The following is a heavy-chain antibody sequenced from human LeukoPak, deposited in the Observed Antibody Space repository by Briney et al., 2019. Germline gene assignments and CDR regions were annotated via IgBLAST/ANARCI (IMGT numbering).Heavy chain of an antibody. V-gene: IGHV3-7*01. CDR1: GFTFSSFW. Sequence: GGSLRLSCAASGFTFSSFWMTWVRQAPGKGLEWVANINQDGSQKYYVDSVRGRFTISRDNAKNSLFLQMNSLRAEDTAVYYCARVTVYCSSTNCSHDAFDIWGQGTMVTVSS. CDR3: ARVTVYCSSTNCSHDAFDI. CDR2: INQDGSQK. J-gene: IGHJ3*02. D-gene: IGHD2-2*01.